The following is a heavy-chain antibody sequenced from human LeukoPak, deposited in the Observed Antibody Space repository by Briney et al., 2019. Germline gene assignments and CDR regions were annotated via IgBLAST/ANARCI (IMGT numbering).Heavy chain of an antibody. Sequence: PGGSLRLSCLASGFMFSNYAMHWVRQAPGKGLEWVSGISWNSGSIGYADSVKGRFTISRDNAKNSLYLQMNSLRAEDMALYYCAKDGGDGYNSYTSVGFFDYWGQGTLVTVSS. CDR1: GFMFSNYA. D-gene: IGHD5-24*01. CDR2: ISWNSGSI. V-gene: IGHV3-9*03. J-gene: IGHJ4*02. CDR3: AKDGGDGYNSYTSVGFFDY.